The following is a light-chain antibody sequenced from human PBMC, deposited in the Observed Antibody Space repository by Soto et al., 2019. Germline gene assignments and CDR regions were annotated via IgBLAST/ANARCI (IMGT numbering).Light chain of an antibody. CDR2: EDT. J-gene: IGLJ2*01. CDR3: QAWDSSSVV. Sequence: SYELTQSPSVSVSPGQTATITCSGDKLGDKYAYWYQQKPGQSPVVVIYEDTKRPSGIPERFSGSNSGNTATLTISGTQAMDEADYYCQAWDSSSVVFGGGTTLTVL. V-gene: IGLV3-1*01. CDR1: KLGDKY.